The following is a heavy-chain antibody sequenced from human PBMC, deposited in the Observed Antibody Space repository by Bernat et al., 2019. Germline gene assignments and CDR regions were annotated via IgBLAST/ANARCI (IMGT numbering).Heavy chain of an antibody. Sequence: QVQLVQSGAEVKKPGASVKVSCKASGYTFTSYGISWVRQAPGQGLEWMGWISAYNGNTNYAQKLQGRVTMTTDTSTSTAYMELRSLRSEDTAVYYCAATSYDYIWGSYRYTYAFDIWGQGTMVTVSS. CDR3: AATSYDYIWGSYRYTYAFDI. CDR2: ISAYNGNT. J-gene: IGHJ3*02. D-gene: IGHD3-16*02. CDR1: GYTFTSYG. V-gene: IGHV1-18*01.